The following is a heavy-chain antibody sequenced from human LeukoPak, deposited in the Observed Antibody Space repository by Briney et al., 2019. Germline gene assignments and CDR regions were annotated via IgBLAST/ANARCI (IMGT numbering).Heavy chain of an antibody. V-gene: IGHV4-39*07. CDR2: IYYSGST. CDR3: ARAFRDIVLKPINWFDP. D-gene: IGHD2-8*01. CDR1: GGSISSSSYY. Sequence: SETLSLTCTVSGGSISSSSYYWGWIRQPPGKGLEWIGSIYYSGSTYYNPSLKSRVTISVDTSKNQFSLKLSSVTAADTAVYYCARAFRDIVLKPINWFDPWGQGTLVTVSS. J-gene: IGHJ5*02.